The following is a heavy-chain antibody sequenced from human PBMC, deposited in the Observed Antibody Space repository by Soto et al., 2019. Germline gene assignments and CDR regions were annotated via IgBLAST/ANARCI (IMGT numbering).Heavy chain of an antibody. J-gene: IGHJ4*02. CDR2: ISINGGNT. Sequence: PGGSLRLSCSASGFTFSSYAMHWVRQAPGKGLEYVSAISINGGNTYYADSVRGRFTISRDNSKNTLYLQMSSLRPEDTAVYYCVKDSDYSSSMVIDEYWGQCTMVTVSS. CDR1: GFTFSSYA. D-gene: IGHD4-4*01. V-gene: IGHV3-64D*06. CDR3: VKDSDYSSSMVIDEY.